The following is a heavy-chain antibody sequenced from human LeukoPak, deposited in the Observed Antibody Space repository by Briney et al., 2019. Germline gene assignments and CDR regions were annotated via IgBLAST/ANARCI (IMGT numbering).Heavy chain of an antibody. CDR3: ARVKDPGGYYYYYYMDV. CDR2: INHSGST. D-gene: IGHD3-16*01. CDR1: GGSFSGYY. Sequence: SETLSLTCAVYGGSFSGYYWSWIRQPPGKGLEWIGEINHSGSTKYNPSLKSRVTISIDTSKNQFSLKVTSVTAADTAVYYCARVKDPGGYYYYYYMDVWGKGTTVTVSS. V-gene: IGHV4-34*01. J-gene: IGHJ6*03.